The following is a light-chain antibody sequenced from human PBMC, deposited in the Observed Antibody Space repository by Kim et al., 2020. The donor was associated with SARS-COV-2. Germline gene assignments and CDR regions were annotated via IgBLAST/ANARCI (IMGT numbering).Light chain of an antibody. CDR2: DNT. Sequence: QSVLTQPPSVSGAPGQRVTISCTGSGSNIGAGYEVLWYQQLPGTAPKLLIYDNTDRPSGVPDRFSGSKSCTSASLAITGLQAEDEADYYCQSYDSRLTVVFGGGTQLTVL. CDR1: GSNIGAGYE. V-gene: IGLV1-40*01. CDR3: QSYDSRLTVV. J-gene: IGLJ2*01.